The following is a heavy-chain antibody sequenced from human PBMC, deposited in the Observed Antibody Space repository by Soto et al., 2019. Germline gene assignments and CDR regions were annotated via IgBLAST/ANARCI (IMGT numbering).Heavy chain of an antibody. CDR1: RFSIGSYW. CDR2: IKGDGSER. D-gene: IGHD3-3*01. Sequence: EVLLVESGGGLVQPGGSLTLSCAASRFSIGSYWMNWVRQAPGKGLEWVANIKGDGSERYYVDSVEGRFTISRDNTKNSLDLQMNSLRVEDPAVYYCAAGFPPDFWGRGTLVTVSS. CDR3: AAGFPPDF. J-gene: IGHJ4*02. V-gene: IGHV3-7*01.